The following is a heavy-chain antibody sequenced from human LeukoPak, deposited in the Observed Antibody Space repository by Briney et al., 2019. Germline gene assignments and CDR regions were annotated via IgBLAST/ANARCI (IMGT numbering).Heavy chain of an antibody. V-gene: IGHV4-38-2*02. CDR2: IYHSGST. CDR3: ARGVRYYDYVWGSYLDYYYYYMDV. J-gene: IGHJ6*03. CDR1: GYSISSGYY. Sequence: SETLSLTCTVSGYSISSGYYWGWIRQPPGKGLEWIGSIYHSGSTNYNPSLKSRVTISVDTSKNQFSLKLSSVTAADTAVYYCARGVRYYDYVWGSYLDYYYYYMDVWGKGTTVTVSS. D-gene: IGHD3-16*02.